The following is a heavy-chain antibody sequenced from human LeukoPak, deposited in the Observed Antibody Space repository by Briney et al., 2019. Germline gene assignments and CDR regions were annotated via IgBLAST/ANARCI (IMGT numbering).Heavy chain of an antibody. D-gene: IGHD6-19*01. J-gene: IGHJ4*02. CDR2: ISGSGRNT. Sequence: GGSLRVSCAASGFTFSSYAMSWVCQVPGKGLEWVSGISGSGRNTYYADSVKGRFTTSRDNSKNTVYLQMNSLRAEDTAVDYCATEPESSGWYGLFDYCGQGTLVTVSS. V-gene: IGHV3-23*01. CDR1: GFTFSSYA. CDR3: ATEPESSGWYGLFDY.